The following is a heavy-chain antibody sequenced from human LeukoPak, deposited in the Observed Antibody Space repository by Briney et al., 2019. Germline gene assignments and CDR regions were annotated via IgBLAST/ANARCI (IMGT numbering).Heavy chain of an antibody. CDR1: GFTFSSYE. CDR3: ARVAPYYDSSGYYFSHFDY. Sequence: PGGSLRLSCAASGFTFSSYEMNWVRQAPGKGLEWVSYISSSGSTIYYADSVKGRFTISRDNAKNSPYLQMNSLRAEDTAVYYCARVAPYYDSSGYYFSHFDYWGQGTLVTVSS. V-gene: IGHV3-48*03. CDR2: ISSSGSTI. D-gene: IGHD3-22*01. J-gene: IGHJ4*02.